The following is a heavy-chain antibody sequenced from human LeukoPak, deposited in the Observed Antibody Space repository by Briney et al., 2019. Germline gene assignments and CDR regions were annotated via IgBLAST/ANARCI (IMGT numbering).Heavy chain of an antibody. D-gene: IGHD5-18*01. CDR3: ARVSATAMVTSWFDP. V-gene: IGHV3-33*01. CDR1: GFTFSSYG. Sequence: GGSLRLSCAASGFTFSSYGMHWVRQAPGKGLEWVAVIWYDGSNKYYADSVEGRFTISRDNSKNTLYLQMNSLRAEDTAVYYCARVSATAMVTSWFDPWGQGTLVTVSS. CDR2: IWYDGSNK. J-gene: IGHJ5*02.